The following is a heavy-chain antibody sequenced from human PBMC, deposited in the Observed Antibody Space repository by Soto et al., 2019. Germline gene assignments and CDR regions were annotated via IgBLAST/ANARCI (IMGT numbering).Heavy chain of an antibody. V-gene: IGHV3-23*01. CDR1: GFTFSSYA. CDR3: AKNDDFWSWGMDV. Sequence: VQLLESGGGLIQPGGSLRLSCAASGFTFSSYAMTWVRQAPGKGLEWVSIISSSGDGTYYVDSVKGRFTISRDNSRNTLNLQMNSLSAEDTAVYYCAKNDDFWSWGMDVWGQGTTVTVSS. J-gene: IGHJ6*02. CDR2: ISSSGDGT. D-gene: IGHD3-3*01.